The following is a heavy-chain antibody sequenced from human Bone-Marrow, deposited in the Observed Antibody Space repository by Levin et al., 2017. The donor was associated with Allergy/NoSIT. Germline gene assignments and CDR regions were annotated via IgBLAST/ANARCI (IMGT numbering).Heavy chain of an antibody. D-gene: IGHD6-13*01. CDR1: GFIFTNAW. V-gene: IGHV3-15*01. CDR2: IKSKADGGTA. CDR3: STSPWERQLSG. J-gene: IGHJ4*02. Sequence: KAGGSLRLSCAASGFIFTNAWMSWVRQAPGKGLEWVGRIKSKADGGTAEYAAPLRDRFTISRDDSKNAMYLQLNTLKIEDTAVYYCSTSPWERQLSGWGQGTLVIVSS.